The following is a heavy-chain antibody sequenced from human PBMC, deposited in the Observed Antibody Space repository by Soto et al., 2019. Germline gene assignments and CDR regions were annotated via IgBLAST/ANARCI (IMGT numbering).Heavy chain of an antibody. J-gene: IGHJ4*02. CDR2: ITGSGGTT. D-gene: IGHD3-3*01. Sequence: GGSLRLSCAASGFTFSNYAMNWVRQAPGKGLEWVSGITGSGGTTFYADSVKGRFTISRDNSKNTLYLQMNSLRAEDTAVYYCAKDDSTIFGVVIGLPDYWGQGTLVTVSS. CDR1: GFTFSNYA. CDR3: AKDDSTIFGVVIGLPDY. V-gene: IGHV3-23*01.